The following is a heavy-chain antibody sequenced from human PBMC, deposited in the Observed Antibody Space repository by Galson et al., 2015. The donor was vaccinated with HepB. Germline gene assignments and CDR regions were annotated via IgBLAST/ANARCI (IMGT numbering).Heavy chain of an antibody. D-gene: IGHD2-8*01. CDR2: ISSSGSNI. CDR1: GFTFSDYY. CDR3: ARKGYCTNGVCSITFDY. Sequence: SLRLSCAASGFTFSDYYMSWVRQAPGKGLEWVSYISSSGSNIYYADSVKGRFTISRDNAKNSLYLQMNSLRAEDTAVYYCARKGYCTNGVCSITFDYSGPGTLVTVSS. V-gene: IGHV3-11*01. J-gene: IGHJ4*02.